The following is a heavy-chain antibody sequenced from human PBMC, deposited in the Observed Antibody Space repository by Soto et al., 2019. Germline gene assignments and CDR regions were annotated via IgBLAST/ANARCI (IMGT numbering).Heavy chain of an antibody. D-gene: IGHD6-13*01. CDR3: ARDRRMMQQLVPSRGMDV. CDR1: GDSVSSNSAA. V-gene: IGHV6-1*01. Sequence: PSETLSLTCAISGDSVSSNSAAWNWIRQSPSRGLEWLGRTYYRSKWYNDYAVSVKSRITINPDTSKNQFSLQLNSATPEDTAVYYCARDRRMMQQLVPSRGMDVWGQGTTVTVSS. J-gene: IGHJ6*02. CDR2: TYYRSKWYN.